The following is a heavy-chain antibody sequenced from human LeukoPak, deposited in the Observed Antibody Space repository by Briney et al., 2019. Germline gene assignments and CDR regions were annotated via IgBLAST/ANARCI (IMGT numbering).Heavy chain of an antibody. CDR1: GYSFTTYW. D-gene: IGHD6-13*01. Sequence: GESLSISCKGSGYSFTTYWISWARQMPGKGLEWMGRIVPSDSYTNYSPSFQGHVTISADKSFSTAYLQWTSLKASDTAMYYCARHSKAYGSSCDYWGQGTLVTVS. CDR3: ARHSKAYGSSCDY. CDR2: IVPSDSYT. V-gene: IGHV5-10-1*01. J-gene: IGHJ4*02.